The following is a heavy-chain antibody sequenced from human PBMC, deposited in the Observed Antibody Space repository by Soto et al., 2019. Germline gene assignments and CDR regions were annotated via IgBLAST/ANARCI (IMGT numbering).Heavy chain of an antibody. V-gene: IGHV3-30*14. J-gene: IGHJ4*02. CDR2: ISYDGSNK. CDR3: VKDRYVDY. CDR1: GFTFSSYA. Sequence: GGSLRLSCAASGFTFSSYAMHCVRQAPGKVLELLAVISYDGSNKYYADSVKGRFTISRDNSKNTLYLQMSSLRAEDTDVYYWVKDRYVDYWGQGHLGTISS.